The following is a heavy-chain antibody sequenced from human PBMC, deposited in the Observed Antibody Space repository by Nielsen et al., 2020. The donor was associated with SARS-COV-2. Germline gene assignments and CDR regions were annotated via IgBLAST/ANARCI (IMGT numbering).Heavy chain of an antibody. V-gene: IGHV3-21*01. CDR3: VRDRGSGWSRGRNYNYFGMDV. J-gene: IGHJ6*02. CDR2: ISSPSNYV. D-gene: IGHD6-19*01. CDR1: GFSFSSYG. Sequence: GGSLRLSCTASGFSFSSYGMNWVRQAPGKGLEWVSCISSPSNYVHYADSVQGRFTISKDYLQINDLRAEDTAVYYCVRDRGSGWSRGRNYNYFGMDVWGQGTTVTVSS.